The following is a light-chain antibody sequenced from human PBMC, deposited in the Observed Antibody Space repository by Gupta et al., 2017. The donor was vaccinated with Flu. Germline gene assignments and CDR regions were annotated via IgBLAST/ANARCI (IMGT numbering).Light chain of an antibody. J-gene: IGLJ3*02. Sequence: QSALPQPASVSGSPGQSITISCTGTSSDIGGYNYVSWYLQHPGKAPKLMIYEVTNRPSGVSNRFSGSKSGNTASLTVSGRQAEDEADYFCGSYTSSSTWVFGGGTKLTVL. CDR2: EVT. CDR3: GSYTSSSTWV. V-gene: IGLV2-14*01. CDR1: SSDIGGYNY.